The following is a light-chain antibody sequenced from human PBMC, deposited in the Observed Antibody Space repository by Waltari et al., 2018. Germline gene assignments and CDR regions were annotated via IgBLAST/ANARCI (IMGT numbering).Light chain of an antibody. V-gene: IGKV1-13*02. Sequence: ALQLTQSPSSLSASVGDRVTITCRASQGISSALAWYQQKPGKAPNLLIYDASSLESGVPSRFSGSGSGTDFTLTISSLQPADFATYYCQQLNSYPVTFGGGTKVEIK. CDR1: QGISSA. CDR3: QQLNSYPVT. CDR2: DAS. J-gene: IGKJ4*01.